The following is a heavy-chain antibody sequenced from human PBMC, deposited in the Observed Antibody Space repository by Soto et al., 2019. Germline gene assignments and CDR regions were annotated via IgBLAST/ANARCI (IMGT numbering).Heavy chain of an antibody. CDR3: ARDFNWNYLDY. CDR2: IYYSGST. D-gene: IGHD1-20*01. V-gene: IGHV4-30-4*01. J-gene: IGHJ4*02. Sequence: KASETLSLTCTVSGGSISSGDYYWSWIRQPPGKGLEWIGYIYYSGSTYYNPSLKSRVTISVDTSKNQFSLKLSSVTAADTAVYYCARDFNWNYLDYWGQGTLVTVSS. CDR1: GGSISSGDYY.